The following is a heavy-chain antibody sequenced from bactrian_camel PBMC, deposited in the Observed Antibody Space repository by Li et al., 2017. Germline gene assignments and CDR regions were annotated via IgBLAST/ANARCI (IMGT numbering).Heavy chain of an antibody. D-gene: IGHD6*01. J-gene: IGHJ6*01. CDR3: AADTAGGSWYTCPRRDRIDFVY. CDR1: GHSRGSNC. Sequence: HVQLVESGGGSVQAGGSLRLSCIVSGHSRGSNCVGWYRLPPGRAPAEREGIAAIYNGGGKTWYAGSVKGRFTISRDDAKNTVYLQMSSLKPEDTAMYYCAADTAGGSWYTCPRRDRIDFVYWGQGTQVTV. V-gene: IGHV3S45*01. CDR2: IYNGGGKT.